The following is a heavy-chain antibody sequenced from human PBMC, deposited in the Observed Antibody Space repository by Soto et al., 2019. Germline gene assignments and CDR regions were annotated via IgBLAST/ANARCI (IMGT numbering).Heavy chain of an antibody. D-gene: IGHD6-19*01. Sequence: QLQLQESGPGLVKPSETLSLTCTVSGGSISSSSYYWGWIRQPPGKGLEWIGSIYYSGSTYYIPSLKSRVTISVDTSKNQFSLKLSSVTAADTAVYYCALGAWYSSGWYWLDYWGQGTLVTVSS. J-gene: IGHJ4*02. CDR3: ALGAWYSSGWYWLDY. V-gene: IGHV4-39*01. CDR1: GGSISSSSYY. CDR2: IYYSGST.